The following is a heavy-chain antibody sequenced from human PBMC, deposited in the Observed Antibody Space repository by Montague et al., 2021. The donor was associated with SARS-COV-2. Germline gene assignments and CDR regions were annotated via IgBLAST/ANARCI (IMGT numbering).Heavy chain of an antibody. D-gene: IGHD6-13*01. J-gene: IGHJ4*02. V-gene: IGHV4-4*02. Sequence: SETLSLTCAVSGGSINTNNWWTWVRQPPGEGLEWIGQIFHSGITXYNPSLESRVTISVDKSKNQFSLRLSSVTTADTAVYYCARGRLVGDSSSWYYFDCWGQGTLVAVSS. CDR2: IFHSGIT. CDR1: GGSINTNNW. CDR3: ARGRLVGDSSSWYYFDC.